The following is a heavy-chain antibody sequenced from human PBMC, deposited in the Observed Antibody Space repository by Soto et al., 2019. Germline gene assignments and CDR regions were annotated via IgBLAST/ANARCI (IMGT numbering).Heavy chain of an antibody. D-gene: IGHD6-13*01. J-gene: IGHJ4*02. CDR3: ARVYSSSWYEVDY. CDR2: IYYSGST. Sequence: PSETLSLTCTVSGGSISSYYWSWIRQPPGKGLEWIGYIYYSGSTNYNPSLKSRVTISVDTSKNQFSLKLSSVTAADTAVYYCARVYSSSWYEVDYWGQGTLVTVSS. V-gene: IGHV4-59*01. CDR1: GGSISSYY.